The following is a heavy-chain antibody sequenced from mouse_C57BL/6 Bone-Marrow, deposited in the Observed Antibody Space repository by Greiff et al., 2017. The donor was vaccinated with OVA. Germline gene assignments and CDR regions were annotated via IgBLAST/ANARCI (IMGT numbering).Heavy chain of an antibody. J-gene: IGHJ3*01. Sequence: QVQLKQPGAELVKPGASVKLSCKASGYTFTSYWMQWVKQRPGQGLEWIGEIDPSDSYTNYNQKFKGKATLTVDTSSSTAYMQLSSLTSEDSAVYCCASSVFSYWGQGTLVTVSA. CDR2: IDPSDSYT. CDR1: GYTFTSYW. CDR3: ASSVFSY. V-gene: IGHV1-50*01.